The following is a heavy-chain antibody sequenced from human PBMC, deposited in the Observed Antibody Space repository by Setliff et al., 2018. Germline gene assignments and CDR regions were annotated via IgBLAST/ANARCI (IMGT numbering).Heavy chain of an antibody. V-gene: IGHV1-2*06. CDR1: GYTFSGYY. J-gene: IGHJ4*02. Sequence: ASVKVSCKASGYTFSGYYMHWVRQAPGQGLEWMGRINPNSGGTNYAQKFQGRVTMTSDSSISTAYMELSGLRSDDTAVYFWARDQGHGITAAGPDFWGQGTLVTVSS. CDR2: INPNSGGT. D-gene: IGHD6-13*01. CDR3: ARDQGHGITAAGPDF.